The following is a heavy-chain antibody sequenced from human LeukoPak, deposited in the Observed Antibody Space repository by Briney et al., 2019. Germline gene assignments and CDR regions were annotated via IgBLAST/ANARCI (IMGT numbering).Heavy chain of an antibody. V-gene: IGHV3-23*01. CDR3: AKVLRFLEWSRMDAFDI. Sequence: GGSLRLSCAASGFTFSSYAMSWVRQAPGKGLEWVSAISGSGGSTYYADSVKGRFTISRDNSKNTLYLQMNSLRAEDTAVYYCAKVLRFLEWSRMDAFDIWGQGTMVTVS. D-gene: IGHD3-3*01. J-gene: IGHJ3*02. CDR1: GFTFSSYA. CDR2: ISGSGGST.